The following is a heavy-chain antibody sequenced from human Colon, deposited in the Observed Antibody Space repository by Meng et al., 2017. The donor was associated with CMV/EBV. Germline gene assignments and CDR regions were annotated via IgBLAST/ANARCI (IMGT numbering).Heavy chain of an antibody. Sequence: SETLSLTCNVSGGSVNSGSYYWTWIRQPPGKGLEWIGHIYHSGSTIYNPSLKSRVTISLDTSKNQFSLKLSSVTAADTAVYYCAREMTAIWNWLDSWGQGTLVTVSS. CDR2: IYHSGST. V-gene: IGHV4-61*01. CDR3: AREMTAIWNWLDS. CDR1: GGSVNSGSYY. D-gene: IGHD2-21*02. J-gene: IGHJ5*01.